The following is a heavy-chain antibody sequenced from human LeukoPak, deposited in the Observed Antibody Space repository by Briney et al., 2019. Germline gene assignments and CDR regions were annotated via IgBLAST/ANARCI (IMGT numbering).Heavy chain of an antibody. D-gene: IGHD6-13*01. V-gene: IGHV4-59*12. Sequence: SETLSLTCTVSGGSISSYYWSWIRQPPGKGLEWIGSIYYSGSTYYNPSLKSRVTISVDTSKNQFSLKLSSVTAADTAVYYCAREDSSSFHCFSYWGQGTLVTVSS. CDR1: GGSISSYY. J-gene: IGHJ4*02. CDR3: AREDSSSFHCFSY. CDR2: IYYSGST.